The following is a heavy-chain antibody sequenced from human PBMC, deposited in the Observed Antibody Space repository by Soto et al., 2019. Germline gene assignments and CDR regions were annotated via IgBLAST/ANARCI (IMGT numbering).Heavy chain of an antibody. J-gene: IGHJ5*02. CDR2: ISGSGGST. CDR1: GFPFSSNP. Sequence: EVQLLESGGGLVQPGGSRSPSLAASGFPFSSNPMSWAPQPPGKGLRWVQAISGSGGSTYYADSVKGRFTISRDNPKNTLYLQMNSLRAEDTAVYYCAKAGERTIAARPGWFDPWGQGTLVTVSS. D-gene: IGHD6-6*01. V-gene: IGHV3-23*01. CDR3: AKAGERTIAARPGWFDP.